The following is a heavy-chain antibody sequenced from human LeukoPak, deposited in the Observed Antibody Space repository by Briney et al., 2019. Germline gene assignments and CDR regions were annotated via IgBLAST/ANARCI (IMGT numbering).Heavy chain of an antibody. CDR3: ARGLSWEKQGYYFDY. Sequence: SSETLSLTCTVSGGSISSSSYYWGWIRQPPGKGLEWIGSIYYSGSTYYNPSLKSRVTISVDTSKNQISLKLSSVTAADTAVYYCARGLSWEKQGYYFDYWGQGTLVTVSS. V-gene: IGHV4-39*07. D-gene: IGHD1-26*01. CDR2: IYYSGST. CDR1: GGSISSSSYY. J-gene: IGHJ4*02.